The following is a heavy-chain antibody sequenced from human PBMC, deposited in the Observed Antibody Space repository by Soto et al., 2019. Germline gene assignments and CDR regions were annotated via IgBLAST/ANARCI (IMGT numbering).Heavy chain of an antibody. CDR2: IYYSGDT. CDR1: GGSINSGGYY. V-gene: IGHV4-31*03. CDR3: ARFPSRAHYFAMDV. D-gene: IGHD2-2*01. Sequence: QVQLQESGPGLLKPSQTLSLTCTVSGGSINSGGYYWTWIRQHPGRGLESIGYIYYSGDTYYNPSLKSRLSISLDTSKNQFSLKPTSVTAADTAIYYCARFPSRAHYFAMDVWGHGTAVTVSS. J-gene: IGHJ6*02.